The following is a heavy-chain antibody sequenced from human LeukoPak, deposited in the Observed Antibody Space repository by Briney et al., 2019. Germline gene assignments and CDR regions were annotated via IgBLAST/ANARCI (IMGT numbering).Heavy chain of an antibody. D-gene: IGHD3-22*01. V-gene: IGHV4-34*01. CDR3: ARREYYYDSSGTGNWFDP. J-gene: IGHJ5*02. CDR1: GGSFSGYY. CDR2: INHSGST. Sequence: SETLSLTCAVYGGSFSGYYWSWIRQPPGKGLEWIGEINHSGSTNYNPSLKSRVTISVDTSKNQFSLKLSSVTAADTAVYYCARREYYYDSSGTGNWFDPWGQGTLVTVSS.